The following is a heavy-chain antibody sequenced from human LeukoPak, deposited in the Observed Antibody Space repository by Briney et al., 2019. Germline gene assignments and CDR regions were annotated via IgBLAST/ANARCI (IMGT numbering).Heavy chain of an antibody. Sequence: TGGSLRLSCAASGFTFSTYWMHWVRQAPGKGLVWVSHIKSDGSRTTYADSVKGRFTISRHNSKNTLYLQMNSLRAEDTAVYYCARVAGTGEYYYGMDVWGQGTTVTVSS. CDR1: GFTFSTYW. CDR3: ARVAGTGEYYYGMDV. D-gene: IGHD6-19*01. CDR2: IKSDGSRT. V-gene: IGHV3-74*01. J-gene: IGHJ6*02.